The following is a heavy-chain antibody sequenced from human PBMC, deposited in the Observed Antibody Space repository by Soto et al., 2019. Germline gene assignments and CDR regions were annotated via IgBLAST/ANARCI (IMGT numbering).Heavy chain of an antibody. J-gene: IGHJ4*02. CDR1: GGSISSGGYY. D-gene: IGHD3-10*01. Sequence: KTSETLSLTCTVSGGSISSGGYYWSWIRQHPGKGLEWIGYIYYSGSTYYNPSLKSRVTISVDTSKNQFSLKLSSVTAADTAVYYCARDAPRAPRLDYWGQGTLVTVSS. V-gene: IGHV4-31*03. CDR2: IYYSGST. CDR3: ARDAPRAPRLDY.